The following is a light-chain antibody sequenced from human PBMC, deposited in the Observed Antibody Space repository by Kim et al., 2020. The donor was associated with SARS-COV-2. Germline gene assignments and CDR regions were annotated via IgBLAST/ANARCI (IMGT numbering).Light chain of an antibody. Sequence: ASVGDCVPTTCRGGQDIRNDLGWYQQSPGRAPKSLIYGTSSLQSGVPSRCSGSGSGTEFTLTISSVQPEDFATYFCLQHNTNPITFGQGTRLEIK. V-gene: IGKV1-17*01. J-gene: IGKJ5*01. CDR3: LQHNTNPIT. CDR2: GTS. CDR1: QDIRND.